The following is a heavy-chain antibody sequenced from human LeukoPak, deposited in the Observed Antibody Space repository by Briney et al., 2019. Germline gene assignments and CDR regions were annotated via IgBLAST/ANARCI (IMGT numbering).Heavy chain of an antibody. CDR3: ARLSGFGVVLSYFDY. V-gene: IGHV4-59*01. D-gene: IGHD3-3*01. J-gene: IGHJ4*02. CDR2: TYYSGST. CDR1: GGSISSYY. Sequence: SETLSLTCTVSGGSISSYYWSWIRQPPGKGLEWIGYTYYSGSTNYNPSLKSRVTISVDTSKNQFSLKLSSVTAADTAVYYCARLSGFGVVLSYFDYWGQGTLVTVSS.